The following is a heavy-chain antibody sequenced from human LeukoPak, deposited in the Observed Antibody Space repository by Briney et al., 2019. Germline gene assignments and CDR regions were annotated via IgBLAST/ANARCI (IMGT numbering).Heavy chain of an antibody. J-gene: IGHJ4*02. CDR2: ISGRDDST. V-gene: IGHV3-23*01. Sequence: GASLRLSCAASGFTVTNYAMYWVRQAPGKGLEWVSAISGRDDSTYYADSVKGRFTIPRGTSKNTLFLQMNSLRAEDTAVYYCAKWGDYDILTGYYDPDYWGQGTLVTVSS. CDR3: AKWGDYDILTGYYDPDY. D-gene: IGHD3-9*01. CDR1: GFTVTNYA.